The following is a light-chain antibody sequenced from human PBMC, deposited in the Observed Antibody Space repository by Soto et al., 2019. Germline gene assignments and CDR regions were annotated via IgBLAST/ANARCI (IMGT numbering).Light chain of an antibody. CDR2: AAS. V-gene: IGKV1-39*01. Sequence: DILMTQSPSSLSASLGDRVTITCRASQSISSYLNWYQQKPGKAPKLLIYAASSLQSGVPSRFSGSGSGTDLTLTISSLQPEDFATYYCQQSYSTPWTFGQGTKVAIX. CDR3: QQSYSTPWT. CDR1: QSISSY. J-gene: IGKJ1*01.